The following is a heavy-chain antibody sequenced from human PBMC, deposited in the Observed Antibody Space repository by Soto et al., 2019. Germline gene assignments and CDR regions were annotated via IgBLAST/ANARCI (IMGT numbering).Heavy chain of an antibody. Sequence: PSETLSLTCTVSGGSISSYYWSWIRQPPGKGLEWIGYIYYSGSTNYNPSQKSRVTISVDTSKNQFSLKLSSVTAADTAVYYCARVNDFWTGYYSTNWFDPWGQGTLVTVSS. J-gene: IGHJ5*02. CDR2: IYYSGST. V-gene: IGHV4-59*01. CDR1: GGSISSYY. CDR3: ARVNDFWTGYYSTNWFDP. D-gene: IGHD3-3*01.